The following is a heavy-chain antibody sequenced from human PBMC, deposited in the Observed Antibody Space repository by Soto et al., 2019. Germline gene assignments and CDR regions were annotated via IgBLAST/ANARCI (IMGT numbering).Heavy chain of an antibody. Sequence: QVYLVESGGGLVKPGGSLRLSCEASVFTFSDYYMTWIRQAPGKGLEWVAHIGSSGSTINHADSVKGRFTISRDNDKNSLYLQMNRLRDDDTAVYYCARAGVSGWSLDFWGQGTLVTVSS. V-gene: IGHV3-11*01. CDR1: VFTFSDYY. CDR2: IGSSGSTI. D-gene: IGHD6-19*01. J-gene: IGHJ4*02. CDR3: ARAGVSGWSLDF.